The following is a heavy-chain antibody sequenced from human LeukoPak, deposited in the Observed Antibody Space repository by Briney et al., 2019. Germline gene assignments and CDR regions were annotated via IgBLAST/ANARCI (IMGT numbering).Heavy chain of an antibody. CDR2: IRYDGRNK. V-gene: IGHV3-30*02. CDR1: GFAFSTYG. J-gene: IGHJ3*02. Sequence: GGSLRLSCAASGFAFSTYGMHWVRQAPGKGLEWVAFIRYDGRNKYYADSVKGRFTISRDNSKNTLCLQMNSLRAEDTAVYYCAKSNGYGLVDIWGQGTMVTVSS. D-gene: IGHD3-10*01. CDR3: AKSNGYGLVDI.